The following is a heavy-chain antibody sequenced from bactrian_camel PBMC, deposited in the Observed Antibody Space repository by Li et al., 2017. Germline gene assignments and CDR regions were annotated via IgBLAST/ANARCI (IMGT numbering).Heavy chain of an antibody. CDR3: AAGSLRFCNLARHLYSY. Sequence: HVQLVESGGGSVQAGGSLRLSCAFSGYTYSGHCMGWFRQAPGKEREGVASIGSSGSTGYADSVKGRFTISRDNAKNTLYLQMDSLKPEDTAMYYCAAGSLRFCNLARHLYSYFGQGTQVTVS. D-gene: IGHD1*01. CDR1: GYTYSGHC. V-gene: IGHV3S55*01. CDR2: IGSSGST. J-gene: IGHJ4*01.